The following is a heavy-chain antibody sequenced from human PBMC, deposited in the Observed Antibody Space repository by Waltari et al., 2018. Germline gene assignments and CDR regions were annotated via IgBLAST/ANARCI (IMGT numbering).Heavy chain of an antibody. D-gene: IGHD6-6*01. Sequence: SGAEVKKPGESLKISCKGSGYSFSSYWIGWVRQMPGKGMEWMGIIHPGDSDTRYSPSFQGQVTISADKSISTAYLQWSSLKASDTAMYYCARQFWYYSSSSGDDYQYGMDVWGQGTTVTVSS. J-gene: IGHJ6*02. CDR3: ARQFWYYSSSSGDDYQYGMDV. CDR1: GYSFSSYW. V-gene: IGHV5-51*01. CDR2: IHPGDSDT.